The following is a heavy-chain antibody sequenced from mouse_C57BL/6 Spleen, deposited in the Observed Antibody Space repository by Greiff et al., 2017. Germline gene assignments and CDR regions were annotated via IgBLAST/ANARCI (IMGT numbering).Heavy chain of an antibody. D-gene: IGHD2-1*01. J-gene: IGHJ3*01. CDR3: AGYGNYVGAWFAY. CDR2: INPSNGGT. V-gene: IGHV1-53*01. Sequence: QVQLQQPGTELVKPGASVKLSCKASGYTFTSYWMHWVKQRPGQGLEWIGNINPSNGGTNYNAKFQSKATLTVDKSSSTAYMQLSSLTSEDSAVYYCAGYGNYVGAWFAYWGQGTLVTVSA. CDR1: GYTFTSYW.